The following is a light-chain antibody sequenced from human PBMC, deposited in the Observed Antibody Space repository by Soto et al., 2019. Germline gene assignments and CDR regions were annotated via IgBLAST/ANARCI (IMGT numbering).Light chain of an antibody. J-gene: IGLJ2*01. CDR1: SSNIGSNT. CDR3: AAWDDSLTGVV. Sequence: QSVLTHPPSASGTPGQRVTISCSGSSSNIGSNTVNWYQQLQGTAPKLLIYSNNQRPSGVPDRFSGSKSGTSASLAISGLQSEDEADYDCAAWDDSLTGVVFGGGTTLTVL. V-gene: IGLV1-44*01. CDR2: SNN.